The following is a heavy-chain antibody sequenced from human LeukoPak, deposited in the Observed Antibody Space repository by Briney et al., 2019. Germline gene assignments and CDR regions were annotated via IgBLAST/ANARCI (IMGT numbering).Heavy chain of an antibody. D-gene: IGHD6-19*01. CDR2: IIPIFGTA. V-gene: IGHV1-69*06. J-gene: IGHJ6*03. CDR3: ARDGYSSGWYRGYYYYYMDV. CDR1: GGTFSSYA. Sequence: SVKVSCKASGGTFSSYAISWVRQAPGQGLEWMGGIIPIFGTANYAQKFQGRVTITADKSTSTAYMELSSLRSEDTAVYYCARDGYSSGWYRGYYYYYMDVWGKGTTVTVSS.